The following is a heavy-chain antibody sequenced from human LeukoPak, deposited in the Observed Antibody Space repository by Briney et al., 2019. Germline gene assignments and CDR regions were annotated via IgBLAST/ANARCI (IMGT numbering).Heavy chain of an antibody. J-gene: IGHJ4*02. D-gene: IGHD2-15*01. V-gene: IGHV1-3*01. Sequence: ASVKVSCKASGYTFTSYAMHWVRQAPGQRLEWRGWINAGNGNTKYSQKLQGRVTITRDTSASTAYMELSSLRSEDTAVYYCARSYCSGGSCYPDYWGQGTLVTVSS. CDR3: ARSYCSGGSCYPDY. CDR1: GYTFTSYA. CDR2: INAGNGNT.